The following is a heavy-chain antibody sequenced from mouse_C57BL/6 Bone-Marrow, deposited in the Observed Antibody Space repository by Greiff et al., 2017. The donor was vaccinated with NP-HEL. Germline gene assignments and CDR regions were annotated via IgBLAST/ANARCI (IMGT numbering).Heavy chain of an antibody. V-gene: IGHV6-3*01. CDR2: IRLKSDNYAT. J-gene: IGHJ2*01. Sequence: EVKVEESGGGLVQPGGSMKLSCVASGFTFSNYWMNWVRQSPEKGLEWVAQIRLKSDNYATHYAESVKGRFTISRDDSKSSVYLQMNNLRAEDTGIYYCTGTTPSRLGRDYWGQGTTLTVSS. CDR3: TGTTPSRLGRDY. D-gene: IGHD4-1*01. CDR1: GFTFSNYW.